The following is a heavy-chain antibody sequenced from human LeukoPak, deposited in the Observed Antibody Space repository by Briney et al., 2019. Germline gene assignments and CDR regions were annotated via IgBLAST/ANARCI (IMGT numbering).Heavy chain of an antibody. D-gene: IGHD4-17*01. CDR1: GFTFSSYE. CDR2: ISSSGSTI. CDR3: ARVYGAFFDY. V-gene: IGHV3-48*03. Sequence: GGSLRLSCAASGFTFSSYEMNWVRQAPGKGLEWVSYISSSGSTIHYADSVKGRFTISRDNAKNSLYLQMNSLRAEDTAVYYCARVYGAFFDYWGQGTLVTVSS. J-gene: IGHJ4*02.